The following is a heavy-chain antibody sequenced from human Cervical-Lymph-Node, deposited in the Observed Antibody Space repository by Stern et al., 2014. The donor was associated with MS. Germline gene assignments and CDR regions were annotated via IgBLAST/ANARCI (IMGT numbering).Heavy chain of an antibody. D-gene: IGHD2-15*01. CDR2: IYPGDSET. V-gene: IGHV5-51*01. Sequence: VQLQESGAEVKKPGESMKISCKGSGYTFTTYWIGWGRQMPGKGLEWMGIIYPGDSETRYSPPFQGQVTISADKSISTAYLQWSSLKASDTAMYYCARHPRYCSGGSCYKFDFYYAMDVWGQGTTVTVSS. J-gene: IGHJ6*02. CDR1: GYTFTTYW. CDR3: ARHPRYCSGGSCYKFDFYYAMDV.